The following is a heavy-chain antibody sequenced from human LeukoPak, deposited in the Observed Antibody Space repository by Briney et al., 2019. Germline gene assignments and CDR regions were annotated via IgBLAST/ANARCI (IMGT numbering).Heavy chain of an antibody. CDR2: IYYSGST. D-gene: IGHD3-10*01. J-gene: IGHJ4*02. CDR1: GGSISSYY. CDR3: AREGYYGSGYYFDY. Sequence: SETLSLTCTVSGGSISSYYWSWIRQPPGKGLEWIGYIYYSGSTNYNPSLKSRVTISVDTSKNQFSLKLSSVTAADTAVYYCAREGYYGSGYYFDYWGQGTLVTVSS. V-gene: IGHV4-59*01.